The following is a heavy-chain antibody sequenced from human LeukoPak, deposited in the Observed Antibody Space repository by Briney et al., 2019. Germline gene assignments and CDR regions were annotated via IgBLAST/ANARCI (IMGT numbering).Heavy chain of an antibody. Sequence: GRSLRLSCAASGFTFSSYGMHWVRQAPGKGLEWVAVISYDGSNKYYADSVKGRFTISRDNSKNTLYLQMNSLRAEDTAVYYCARAQLRLAFDYWGQGTLATVSS. V-gene: IGHV3-30*03. D-gene: IGHD2-2*01. CDR2: ISYDGSNK. CDR3: ARAQLRLAFDY. CDR1: GFTFSSYG. J-gene: IGHJ4*02.